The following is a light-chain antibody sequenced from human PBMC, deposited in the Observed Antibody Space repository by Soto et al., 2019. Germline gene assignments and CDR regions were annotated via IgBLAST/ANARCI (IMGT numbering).Light chain of an antibody. CDR2: WAT. Sequence: EIVMTQSPDSLVLSLVEIATINFKSNESVFSNSKNRNHLSWYQQKPGQPPKLLIYWATTRESGVPDRFSGSGSGTDFTLTVSGLQAEDVAIYYCHQYFRSPLTFGGGTKVDIK. CDR1: ESVFSNSKNRNH. J-gene: IGKJ4*01. V-gene: IGKV4-1*01. CDR3: HQYFRSPLT.